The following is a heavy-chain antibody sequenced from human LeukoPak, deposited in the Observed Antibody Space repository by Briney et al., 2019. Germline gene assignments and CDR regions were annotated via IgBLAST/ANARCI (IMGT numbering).Heavy chain of an antibody. CDR2: ISYDGSNK. J-gene: IGHJ4*02. Sequence: PGRSLSLSCAASGFTFSSYAMHWVRQAPGKGLEWVAVISYDGSNKYYADSVKGRFTISRDNSKNTLYLQMNSLRAEDTAVYYCATSEGWYVGYWGQGTLVTVSS. CDR3: ATSEGWYVGY. D-gene: IGHD6-19*01. V-gene: IGHV3-30-3*01. CDR1: GFTFSSYA.